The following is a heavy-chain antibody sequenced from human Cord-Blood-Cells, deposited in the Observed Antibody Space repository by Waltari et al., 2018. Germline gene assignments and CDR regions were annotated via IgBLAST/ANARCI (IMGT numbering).Heavy chain of an antibody. CDR2: IYTSGST. CDR3: ARDRAGTIFGVVIIENWFDP. CDR1: GGSISSYY. Sequence: QVQLQESGPGLVKPSETLSLTCTVSGGSISSYYWSWIRQPAGKGLEWIGRIYTSGSTNYNPSRKSRVTMSVDTSKNQFSLKLSSVTAADTAVYYCARDRAGTIFGVVIIENWFDPWGQGTLVTVSS. J-gene: IGHJ5*02. V-gene: IGHV4-4*07. D-gene: IGHD3-3*01.